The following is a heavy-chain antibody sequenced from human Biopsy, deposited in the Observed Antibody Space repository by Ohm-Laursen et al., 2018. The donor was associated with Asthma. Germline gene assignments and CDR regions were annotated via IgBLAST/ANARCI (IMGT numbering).Heavy chain of an antibody. V-gene: IGHV1-3*04. D-gene: IGHD3-9*01. CDR1: GYNFISFA. CDR2: VNTGDGDT. CDR3: ARTYYDFLTGQVKDVFGV. Sequence: ASVKVSCKASGYNFISFAIHWVRQAPGQRLEWMGWVNTGDGDTKYSQKFQGRVTTTRDTSASTAYMELRSLRSEDTATYYCARTYYDFLTGQVKDVFGVWGQGTMVTVSS. J-gene: IGHJ3*01.